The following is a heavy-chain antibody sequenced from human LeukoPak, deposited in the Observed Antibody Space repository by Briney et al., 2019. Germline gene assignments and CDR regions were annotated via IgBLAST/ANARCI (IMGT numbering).Heavy chain of an antibody. V-gene: IGHV1-69*01. CDR2: IIPIFGTA. CDR1: GGTFSSYA. CDR3: ARSPSVRGVIINPNDY. J-gene: IGHJ4*02. D-gene: IGHD3-10*01. Sequence: GSSVKVSCKASGGTFSSYAISWVRQAPGQGLEWMGGIIPIFGTANYAQKFQGRVTITADESTSTAYMELSSLRSEDTAVYYCARSPSVRGVIINPNDYWGQGTLVTVSS.